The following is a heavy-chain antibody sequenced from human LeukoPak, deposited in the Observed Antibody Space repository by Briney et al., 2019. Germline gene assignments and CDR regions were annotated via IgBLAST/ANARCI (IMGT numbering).Heavy chain of an antibody. CDR2: INHSGNT. D-gene: IGHD3-9*01. J-gene: IGHJ4*02. Sequence: PSGTLSLTCAVSGASISSVKWWSWVRQPPGKELEWIGEINHSGNTNYSPSLKSRVTMSTDKSKNEFSLRLTSVTAADTAVYYCARAGVWLPAVWGQGTLVTVSS. CDR1: GASISSVKW. CDR3: ARAGVWLPAV. V-gene: IGHV4-4*02.